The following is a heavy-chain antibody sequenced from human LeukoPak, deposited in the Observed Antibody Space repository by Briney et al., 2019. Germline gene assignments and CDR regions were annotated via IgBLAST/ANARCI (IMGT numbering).Heavy chain of an antibody. V-gene: IGHV1-69*13. Sequence: SVKVSCKASGGTLSSYAISWVRQAPGQGLEWMGRIIPIFGTTSYAQKFQGRVTITADESTSTVYMELSSLRSEDTAVYYCARTVGSSWYEHFDYWGQGTLVTVSS. CDR2: IIPIFGTT. D-gene: IGHD6-13*01. J-gene: IGHJ4*02. CDR1: GGTLSSYA. CDR3: ARTVGSSWYEHFDY.